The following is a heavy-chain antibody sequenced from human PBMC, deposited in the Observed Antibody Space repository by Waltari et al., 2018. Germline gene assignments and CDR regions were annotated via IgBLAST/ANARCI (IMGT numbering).Heavy chain of an antibody. D-gene: IGHD5-12*01. CDR2: INHSGGT. CDR3: AREGKTVATQYYYYYYMDV. CDR1: GGSFSGYY. J-gene: IGHJ6*03. V-gene: IGHV4-34*01. Sequence: QVQLQQWGAGLLKPSETLSLTCAVYGGSFSGYYWSWIRQPPGKGLEWIGEINHSGGTNYNPSLKSRVTISVDTSKNQFSLKLSSVTAADTAVYYCAREGKTVATQYYYYYYMDVWGKGTTVTVSS.